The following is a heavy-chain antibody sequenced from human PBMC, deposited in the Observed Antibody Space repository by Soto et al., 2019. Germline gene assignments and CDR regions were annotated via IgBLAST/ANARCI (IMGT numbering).Heavy chain of an antibody. CDR2: IKQDGSEK. J-gene: IGHJ6*02. Sequence: PGGSLRLSCAASGFTFSSYWMSWVRQAPGKGLEWVANIKQDGSEKYYVDSVKGRFTISRDNAKNSLYLQMNSLRAEDTAMYYCARWEYSSGWIIGYYYYGMDVWGQGTTVTVSS. V-gene: IGHV3-7*03. D-gene: IGHD6-19*01. CDR1: GFTFSSYW. CDR3: ARWEYSSGWIIGYYYYGMDV.